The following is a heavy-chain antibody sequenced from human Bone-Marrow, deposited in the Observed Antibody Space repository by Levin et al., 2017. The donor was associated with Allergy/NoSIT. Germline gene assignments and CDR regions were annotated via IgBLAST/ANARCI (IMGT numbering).Heavy chain of an antibody. CDR1: FFPFPPSF. D-gene: IGHD6-13*01. J-gene: IGHJ4*02. CDR3: TTDRLATAGTGGLWY. CDR2: IKSKADGETR. Sequence: PGGSLRLSFSSSFFPFPPSFLLFFLPSPLKGLEWVGRIKSKADGETRDYAAPVEGRFTISRDDSKNTLYLQMNSLKTEDTAVYYCTTDRLATAGTGGLWYWGQGSLVTVSS. V-gene: IGHV3-15*01.